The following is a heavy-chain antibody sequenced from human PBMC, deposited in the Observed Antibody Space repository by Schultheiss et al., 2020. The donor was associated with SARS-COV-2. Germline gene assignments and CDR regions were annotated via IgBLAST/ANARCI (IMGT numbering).Heavy chain of an antibody. CDR2: INHSGST. CDR3: ARENCEDRSTSCYYFISGWFDP. CDR1: GGSFSGYY. J-gene: IGHJ5*02. D-gene: IGHD2-2*01. Sequence: SETLSLTCAVYGGSFSGYYWSWIRQPPGKGLEWIGEINHSGSTNYNPSLKSRVTISIDTSNNQFSLKLTSVTAADTAVYYCARENCEDRSTSCYYFISGWFDPWGQGTLVTVSS. V-gene: IGHV4-34*01.